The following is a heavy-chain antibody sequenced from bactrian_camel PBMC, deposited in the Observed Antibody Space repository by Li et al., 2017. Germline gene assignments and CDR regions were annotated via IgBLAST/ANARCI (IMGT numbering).Heavy chain of an antibody. V-gene: IGHV3S61*01. J-gene: IGHJ4*01. CDR1: GSRHC. Sequence: HVQLVESGGGLVQPGGSLRLSCAVSGSRHCVAWFRQVPGTAREGVASISSPVGTTYYRDDSLKGRFTISRDNAKNMVYLQMNSLKPEDTAMYYCAMGAQLDCSSGDCYCGGRQSDYDYWGQGTQVTVS. CDR2: ISSPVGTT. CDR3: AMGAQLDCSSGDCYCGGRQSDYDY. D-gene: IGHD6*01.